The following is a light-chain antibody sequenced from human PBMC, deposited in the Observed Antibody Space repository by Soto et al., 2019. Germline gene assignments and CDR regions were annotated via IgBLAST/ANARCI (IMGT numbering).Light chain of an antibody. V-gene: IGKV1-39*01. CDR3: QHTYST. J-gene: IGKJ1*01. CDR2: AAS. Sequence: DIQMAQSPSSLSASVGDRVTITCRASQSISNYLNWYQQKSGEVPKLLIYAASRLHSGVPSRFSGRGSGTDFTLTISSLQPEDFATYYCQHTYSTFGQGTKVELK. CDR1: QSISNY.